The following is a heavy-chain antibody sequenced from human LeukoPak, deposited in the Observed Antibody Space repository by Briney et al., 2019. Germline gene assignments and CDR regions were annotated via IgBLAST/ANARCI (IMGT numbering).Heavy chain of an antibody. CDR1: GGTFSSYA. CDR2: IIPIFGTA. D-gene: IGHD3-22*01. CDR3: ARDRTYYHDSSGFGCDY. V-gene: IGHV1-69*13. J-gene: IGHJ4*02. Sequence: ASVKVSCKASGGTFSSYAISWVRQAPGQGLEWMGGIIPIFGTANYAQKFQGRVTITADESTSTAYMELSSLRSEDTAVYYCARDRTYYHDSSGFGCDYWGQGTLVTVSS.